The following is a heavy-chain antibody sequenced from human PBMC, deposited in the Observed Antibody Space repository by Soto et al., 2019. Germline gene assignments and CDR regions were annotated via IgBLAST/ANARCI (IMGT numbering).Heavy chain of an antibody. CDR3: AKVLYGGNSYYYYRLDV. D-gene: IGHD4-17*01. CDR2: ISYDGSNK. CDR1: GFTFSSYG. Sequence: GGSLRLSCAASGFTFSSYGMHWVRQAPGKGLEWVAVISYDGSNKYYADSVKGRFTISRDNSKNTLYLQMNSLRAEDTAVYYCAKVLYGGNSYYYYRLDVWGQGTTVTVSS. V-gene: IGHV3-30*18. J-gene: IGHJ6*02.